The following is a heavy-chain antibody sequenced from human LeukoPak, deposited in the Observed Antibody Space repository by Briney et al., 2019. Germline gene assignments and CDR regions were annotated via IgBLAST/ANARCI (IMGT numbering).Heavy chain of an antibody. D-gene: IGHD1-26*01. V-gene: IGHV4-4*07. J-gene: IGHJ4*02. CDR2: IYTSGST. CDR1: GGSISSYY. Sequence: SETLSLTCTVSGGSISSYYWSWIRQPAGKGLEWIERIYTSGSTNYNASLQSRVSMSVDTSKNQFSLKLSSVTAADTAVFYCARENSGSYREFDYWGQGTLVTVSS. CDR3: ARENSGSYREFDY.